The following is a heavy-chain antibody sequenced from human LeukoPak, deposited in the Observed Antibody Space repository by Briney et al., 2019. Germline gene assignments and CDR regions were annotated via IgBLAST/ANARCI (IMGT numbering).Heavy chain of an antibody. CDR1: GGSISSSSYY. D-gene: IGHD6-6*01. J-gene: IGHJ4*02. CDR2: IYYSGIT. CDR3: ARDRSVGVLPAPPFDF. Sequence: SETLSLTCTVSGGSISSSSYYCGWIRQPPGKGLEWIGSIYYSGITYYNPSLQSRVTISVDTSKNQFSLKLSSVTAADTAVYYCARDRSVGVLPAPPFDFWGQGTLVTVSS. V-gene: IGHV4-39*07.